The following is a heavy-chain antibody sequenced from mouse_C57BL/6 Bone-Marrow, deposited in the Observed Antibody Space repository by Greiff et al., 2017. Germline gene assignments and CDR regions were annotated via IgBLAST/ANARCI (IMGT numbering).Heavy chain of an antibody. V-gene: IGHV1-15*01. CDR1: GYTFTDYE. D-gene: IGHD2-1*01. Sequence: QVQLQQSGAELVRPGASVTLSCKASGYTFTDYEMHWVKQTPVHGLEWIGAIDPATGGTAYNQKFKGKAILTADKSSSTAYMELRSLTSEDSAVYYCTRGGAFYYGNYEGAMDYWGQGTSVTVSS. CDR2: IDPATGGT. CDR3: TRGGAFYYGNYEGAMDY. J-gene: IGHJ4*01.